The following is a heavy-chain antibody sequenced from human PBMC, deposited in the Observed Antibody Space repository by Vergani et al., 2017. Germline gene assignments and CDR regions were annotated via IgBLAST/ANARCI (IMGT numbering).Heavy chain of an antibody. V-gene: IGHV3-49*04. CDR3: AVEIYDYGGSRDFDY. CDR1: GFNFGEYG. J-gene: IGHJ4*02. Sequence: EVQLVESGGDLVQPGRSLRLSCQTSGFNFGEYGVSWVRQAPGKGLEWIGFISSKTYGATTEYAASVRGRFTISRDDSKGIAYLQMSSLKKEDTAVYRCAVEIYDYGGSRDFDYWGQGTLVVVSS. D-gene: IGHD4-23*01. CDR2: ISSKTYGATT.